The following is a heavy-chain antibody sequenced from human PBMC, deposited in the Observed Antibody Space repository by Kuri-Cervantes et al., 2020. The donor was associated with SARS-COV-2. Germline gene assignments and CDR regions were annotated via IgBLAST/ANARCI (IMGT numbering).Heavy chain of an antibody. Sequence: SETLSLTCAVSGYSISSGYYWGWIRQPPGKGLEWIGSIYHSGSTYYNPSLKSRVAISVDTSKNQFSLKLSSVTAADTAVYYCARLSLPWGFDYWGQGTLVTVSS. CDR1: GYSISSGYY. CDR3: ARLSLPWGFDY. V-gene: IGHV4-38-2*01. D-gene: IGHD7-27*01. CDR2: IYHSGST. J-gene: IGHJ4*02.